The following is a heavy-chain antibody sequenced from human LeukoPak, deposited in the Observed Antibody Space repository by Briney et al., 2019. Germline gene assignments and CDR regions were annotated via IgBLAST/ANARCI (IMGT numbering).Heavy chain of an antibody. J-gene: IGHJ4*02. V-gene: IGHV1-69*10. Sequence: SVKVSCKASGGTFSSYAISWVRQAPGQGLEWMGRIIPILGIANYAQKFQGRVTITADKSTSTAYMELSSLRSEDTAVYYCARPYCGGECRSGLDYWGQGTLVTVSS. CDR2: IIPILGIA. CDR3: ARPYCGGECRSGLDY. CDR1: GGTFSSYA. D-gene: IGHD2-21*01.